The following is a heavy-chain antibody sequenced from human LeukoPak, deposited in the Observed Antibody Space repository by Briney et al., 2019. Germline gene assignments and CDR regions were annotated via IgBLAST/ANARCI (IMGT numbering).Heavy chain of an antibody. V-gene: IGHV1-69*05. J-gene: IGHJ4*02. Sequence: SVKVSCKASGGTFSSYAISWVRQAPGQGLEWMGGIIPIFGTANYAQKFQGRATITTDESTSTAYMELSSLRPEDTAVYYCARASSGDYYDSSGYYYWGQGILVTVSS. CDR1: GGTFSSYA. CDR3: ARASSGDYYDSSGYYY. CDR2: IIPIFGTA. D-gene: IGHD3-22*01.